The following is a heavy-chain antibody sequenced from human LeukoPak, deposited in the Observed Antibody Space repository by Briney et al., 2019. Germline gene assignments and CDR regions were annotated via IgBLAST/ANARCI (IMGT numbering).Heavy chain of an antibody. Sequence: PGGSLRLSCAASGFIVSSNYMSWVRQAPGKGLEWVSVIYSGGSTYYADSVKGRFTISRDNSKNTLYLEMNSLRVEDTAVYYCARFFCSGGNCNSGYFYAMDVWGQGTTVTVS. D-gene: IGHD2-15*01. V-gene: IGHV3-53*01. CDR2: IYSGGST. J-gene: IGHJ6*02. CDR3: ARFFCSGGNCNSGYFYAMDV. CDR1: GFIVSSNY.